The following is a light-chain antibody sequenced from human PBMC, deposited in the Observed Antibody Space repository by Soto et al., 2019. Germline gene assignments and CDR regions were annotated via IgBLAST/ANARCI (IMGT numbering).Light chain of an antibody. Sequence: EIVMTQSPATLSVSPGERATLSCRASQSVSNYLSWYQQKPGQAPRLLILGASTRAIGVPAIFSGSGSGTEFTLTISSLQSEDFAFYYCLQYSTWPRTFGQGTKVEIK. CDR2: GAS. V-gene: IGKV3-15*01. CDR1: QSVSNY. J-gene: IGKJ1*01. CDR3: LQYSTWPRT.